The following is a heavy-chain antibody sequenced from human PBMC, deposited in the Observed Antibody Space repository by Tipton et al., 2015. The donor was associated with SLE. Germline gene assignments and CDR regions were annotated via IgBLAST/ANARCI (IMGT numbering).Heavy chain of an antibody. CDR2: IYYSGST. CDR1: GGSISSYY. D-gene: IGHD4-11*01. J-gene: IGHJ4*02. V-gene: IGHV4-59*07. Sequence: TLSLTCTVSGGSISSYYWSWIRQPPGKGLEWIGYIYYSGSTNYNPSLKSRVTISVDTSKNQFSRKLSSVTAADTAVYYCARWAGPTVNFDYWGQGPLVTVSS. CDR3: ARWAGPTVNFDY.